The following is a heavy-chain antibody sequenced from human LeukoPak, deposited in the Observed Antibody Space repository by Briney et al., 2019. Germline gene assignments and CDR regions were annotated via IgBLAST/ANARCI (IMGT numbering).Heavy chain of an antibody. CDR2: INPSGGST. V-gene: IGHV1-46*01. Sequence: GASVKVSCKASGYTFTSYYMHWVRQAPGQGLEWMGIINPSGGSTSYAQKFQGRVTMTRDTYTSTVYMELSSLRSEDTAVYYCARDGSSGAYFQHWGQGTLVTVSS. J-gene: IGHJ1*01. CDR3: ARDGSSGAYFQH. CDR1: GYTFTSYY. D-gene: IGHD6-25*01.